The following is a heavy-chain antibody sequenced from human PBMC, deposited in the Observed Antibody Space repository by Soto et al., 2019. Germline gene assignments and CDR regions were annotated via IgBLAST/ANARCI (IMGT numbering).Heavy chain of an antibody. CDR3: ARARNKGYYYYYYIDV. V-gene: IGHV1-8*01. J-gene: IGHJ6*03. Sequence: GASVKVSCKASGYTFTSYDINWVRQATGQGLEWMGWVNPNSGNTGYAQKFQGRVTMTRNTSISTAYMELSSLRSEDTAVYYCARARNKGYYYYYYIDVWGKGTTVTVSS. CDR1: GYTFTSYD. CDR2: VNPNSGNT.